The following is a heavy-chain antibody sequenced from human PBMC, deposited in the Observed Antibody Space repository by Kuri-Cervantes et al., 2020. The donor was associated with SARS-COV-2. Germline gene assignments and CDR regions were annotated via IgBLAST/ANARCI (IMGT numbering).Heavy chain of an antibody. J-gene: IGHJ3*02. V-gene: IGHV3-30*04. CDR1: GFTFSTYA. CDR3: SRRDRVVTTVDAFAI. Sequence: GGSLRLSCAASGFTFSTYAVHWVRQAPGKGLEWGAVISYDGRNKYNADSVKGRFTISRDNSKNTLYLQMNSLRAEDTAVYYCSRRDRVVTTVDAFAIWGQGTMVTVSS. D-gene: IGHD2-21*02. CDR2: ISYDGRNK.